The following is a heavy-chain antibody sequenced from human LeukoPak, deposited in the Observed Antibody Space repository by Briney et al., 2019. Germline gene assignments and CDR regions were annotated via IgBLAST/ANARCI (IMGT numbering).Heavy chain of an antibody. J-gene: IGHJ4*02. CDR3: ARVTWYSGYVV. D-gene: IGHD5-12*01. Sequence: PSETLSLTCTVSGGSISSYYWSWIRQPPGKGLEWIGYIYYGGSTNYNPSLKSRVTISVDTSKNQFSLKLSSVTAADTAVYYCARVTWYSGYVVWGQGTLVTVSS. CDR1: GGSISSYY. CDR2: IYYGGST. V-gene: IGHV4-59*01.